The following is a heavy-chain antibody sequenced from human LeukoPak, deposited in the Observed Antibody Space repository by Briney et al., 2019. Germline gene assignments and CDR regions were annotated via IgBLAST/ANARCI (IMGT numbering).Heavy chain of an antibody. V-gene: IGHV3-20*04. CDR1: GFTFDDYA. CDR3: ARVSDSSGYYPIDY. Sequence: GGSLRLSCAASGFTFDDYAMSWVRQAPGKGLEWVSGIKWNGGSTGYAGSVKGRFTISRDNAKNSLYLQMNSLRAEDTALYYCARVSDSSGYYPIDYWGQGTLVAVSS. CDR2: IKWNGGST. J-gene: IGHJ4*02. D-gene: IGHD3-22*01.